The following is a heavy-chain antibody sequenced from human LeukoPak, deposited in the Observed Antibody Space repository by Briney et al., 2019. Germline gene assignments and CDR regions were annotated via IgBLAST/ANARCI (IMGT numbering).Heavy chain of an antibody. CDR2: IYHSGST. CDR1: GYSISSGYY. CDR3: ARFNYYDSSGYRQGLGIAFDI. D-gene: IGHD3-22*01. V-gene: IGHV4-38-2*02. J-gene: IGHJ3*02. Sequence: KSSETLSLTCTVSGYSISSGYYWGWIRQPPGKGLEWIGSIYHSGSTYYNPSLKSRVTISVDTSKNQFSLKLSSVTAADTAVYYCARFNYYDSSGYRQGLGIAFDIWGQGTMVTVSS.